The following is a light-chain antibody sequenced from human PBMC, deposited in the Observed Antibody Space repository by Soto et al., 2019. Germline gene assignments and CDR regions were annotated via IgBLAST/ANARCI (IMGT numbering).Light chain of an antibody. CDR2: DAF. CDR1: QSVSSY. V-gene: IGKV3-11*01. J-gene: IGKJ1*01. CDR3: QHRRNWPWT. Sequence: EIVLTQSPATLSLSPGERATLSCRASQSVSSYLGWYQQKPGQAPRLLIYDAFNRATGIPARFSGSGSGTNFTLTISSLEPEDFGVYYCQHRRNWPWTFGQGTKVDIK.